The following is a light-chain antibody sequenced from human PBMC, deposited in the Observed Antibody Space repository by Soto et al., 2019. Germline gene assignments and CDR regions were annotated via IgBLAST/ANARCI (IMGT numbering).Light chain of an antibody. CDR3: CSYVGSSTYV. V-gene: IGLV2-23*01. Sequence: ALAQPASVSGSPGQSITISCTGTSSDVGTYNLVSWYQQHPGKAPKLMVYEGTKRPSGVSNRFSGSKSGNTASLTISGLQAEDEADYYCCSYVGSSTYVFGTGTKVTVL. J-gene: IGLJ1*01. CDR1: SSDVGTYNL. CDR2: EGT.